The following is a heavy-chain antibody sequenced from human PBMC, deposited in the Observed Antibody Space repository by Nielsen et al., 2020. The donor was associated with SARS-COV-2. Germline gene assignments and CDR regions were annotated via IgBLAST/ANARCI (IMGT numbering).Heavy chain of an antibody. D-gene: IGHD3-10*01. CDR3: EGGGEKGGY. J-gene: IGHJ4*02. Sequence: GESLKISCAASGFTFSSYSMNWVRQAPGKGLEWVSYISSSSSTIYYADSVKGRFTISRDNAKNSLYLQMNSLRDEDTAVYYCEGGGEKGGYWGEGTLVTISS. CDR1: GFTFSSYS. CDR2: ISSSSSTI. V-gene: IGHV3-48*02.